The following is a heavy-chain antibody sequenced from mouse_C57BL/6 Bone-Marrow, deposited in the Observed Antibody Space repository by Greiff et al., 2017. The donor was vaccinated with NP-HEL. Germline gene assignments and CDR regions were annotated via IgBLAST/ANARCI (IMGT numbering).Heavy chain of an antibody. Sequence: EVQVVESGGGLVQPGGSLKLSCAASGFTFSDYYMYWVRQTPEKRLEWVAYISNGGGSTYYPDTVKGRFTISRDNAKNTLYLQMSRLKSEDTAMYYCARFITTVGSLDYWGQGTTLTVSS. D-gene: IGHD1-1*01. CDR3: ARFITTVGSLDY. V-gene: IGHV5-12*01. J-gene: IGHJ2*01. CDR2: ISNGGGST. CDR1: GFTFSDYY.